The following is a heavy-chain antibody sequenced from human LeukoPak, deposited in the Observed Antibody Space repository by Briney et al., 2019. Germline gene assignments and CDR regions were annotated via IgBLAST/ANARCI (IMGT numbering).Heavy chain of an antibody. J-gene: IGHJ4*02. CDR2: IFPGDSDT. CDR1: GDRFTSYW. Sequence: GESLKISCKGYGDRFTSYWVAWVRQMPGKGLEWMGIIFPGDSDTRYSPSIQGQVTISADKSISTAYLQWNSLKASDTAMYYCARRHKRGAYSYGVDYWGQRTLVTVSS. D-gene: IGHD5-18*01. CDR3: ARRHKRGAYSYGVDY. V-gene: IGHV5-51*01.